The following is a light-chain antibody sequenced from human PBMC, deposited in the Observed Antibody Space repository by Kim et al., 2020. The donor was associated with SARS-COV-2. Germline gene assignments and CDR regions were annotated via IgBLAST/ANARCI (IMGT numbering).Light chain of an antibody. Sequence: ASVGARVTITCRASQGIRNELGWYQQKPGKAPKLLIYAASSLQSGVPSRFSGSGSGTDFTLTISSLQPEDFATYYCLQDYNYPWTFGQGTKVDIK. V-gene: IGKV1-6*01. J-gene: IGKJ1*01. CDR2: AAS. CDR3: LQDYNYPWT. CDR1: QGIRNE.